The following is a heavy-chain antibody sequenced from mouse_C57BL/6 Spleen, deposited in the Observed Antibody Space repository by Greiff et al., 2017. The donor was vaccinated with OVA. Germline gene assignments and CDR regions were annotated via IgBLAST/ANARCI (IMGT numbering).Heavy chain of an antibody. Sequence: EVKLQQSGPELVKPGASVKISCKASGYSFTGYYMNWVKQSPEKSLEWIGEINTSTGGTTYNQKFKAKATLTVDKSSSTAYMQLKSLTSEDSAVYYCASSNYAWFAYWGQGTLVTVSA. J-gene: IGHJ3*01. CDR3: ASSNYAWFAY. D-gene: IGHD2-5*01. CDR2: INTSTGGT. CDR1: GYSFTGYY. V-gene: IGHV1-42*01.